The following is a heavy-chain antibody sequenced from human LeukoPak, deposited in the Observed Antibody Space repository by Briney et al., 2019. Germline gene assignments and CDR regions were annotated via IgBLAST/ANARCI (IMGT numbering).Heavy chain of an antibody. Sequence: TGGSLRLSCAASGFTFSSYAMSWVRQAPGKGLEWVSAISGSGGSTHYADSVKGRFTISRDKSKNTLYLQMNSLRAEDTAVYYCAKEGSSLGSPIFDYWGQGTLVTVSS. D-gene: IGHD1-26*01. CDR2: ISGSGGST. J-gene: IGHJ4*02. CDR1: GFTFSSYA. V-gene: IGHV3-23*01. CDR3: AKEGSSLGSPIFDY.